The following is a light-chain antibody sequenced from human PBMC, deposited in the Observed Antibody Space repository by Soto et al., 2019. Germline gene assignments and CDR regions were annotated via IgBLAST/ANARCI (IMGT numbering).Light chain of an antibody. V-gene: IGLV2-14*03. CDR2: DVS. CDR1: SSDVGGYDF. J-gene: IGLJ1*01. Sequence: QSALTQPASVSGSPGQSITISCTGTSSDVGGYDFVSWYQHHPGKAPRLMIYDVSHRPSGVSDRFSASKSGNTASLTISGLLAEDEDDYYCSSYTSISTYVFGTGTKLTVL. CDR3: SSYTSISTYV.